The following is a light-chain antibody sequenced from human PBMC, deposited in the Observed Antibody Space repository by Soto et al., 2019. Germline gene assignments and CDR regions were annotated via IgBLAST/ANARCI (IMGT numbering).Light chain of an antibody. J-gene: IGLJ2*01. CDR3: QSADSSDSFRVV. CDR2: KDS. Sequence: SSELTQPPSVSVSPGQTARITCSGDVLPKQFVYWYQQKSGQAPVLVIYKDSDRPSGIPERFSGSTSGTTVTLTISAVQAEDEADYYCQSADSSDSFRVVFGGGTKL. V-gene: IGLV3-25*03. CDR1: VLPKQF.